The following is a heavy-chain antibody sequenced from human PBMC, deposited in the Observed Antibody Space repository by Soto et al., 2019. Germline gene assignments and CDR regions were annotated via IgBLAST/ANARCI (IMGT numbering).Heavy chain of an antibody. D-gene: IGHD3-3*01. CDR2: ISGTGGTT. V-gene: IGHV3-23*01. J-gene: IGHJ4*02. CDR1: GFSFDTYA. Sequence: EVQLLESGGGLVQPGGSLRLSCAASGFSFDTYAMNWVRQAPGKGLEWVSGISGTGGTTYSTDSVKGRFTISRDNSKNTLYLQMNSLRAEDTAVYYCAKVPILGVVITSPFDYWGQGTLVTVSS. CDR3: AKVPILGVVITSPFDY.